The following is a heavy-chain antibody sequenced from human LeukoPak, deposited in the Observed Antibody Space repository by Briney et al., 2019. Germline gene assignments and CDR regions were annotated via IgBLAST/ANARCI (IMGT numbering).Heavy chain of an antibody. CDR1: GYSFTSYW. D-gene: IGHD5-24*01. V-gene: IGHV5-51*01. CDR3: ARVPVEMATIPYYFDY. J-gene: IGHJ4*02. Sequence: GESLKISCKGSGYSFTSYWIGWVRQMPGKGLEWMGIIYPGDSDTRYSPSFQGQVTISADKSISTAYQQWSSLKASDTAMYYCARVPVEMATIPYYFDYWGQGTLVTVSS. CDR2: IYPGDSDT.